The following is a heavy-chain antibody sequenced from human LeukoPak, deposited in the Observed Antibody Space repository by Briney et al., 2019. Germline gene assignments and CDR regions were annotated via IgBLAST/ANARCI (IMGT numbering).Heavy chain of an antibody. CDR3: NLCSSGWAFDH. Sequence: GGSLRLSCAASGFTFSNAWMTWVRQAPGKGLEWVGRIKSKTEGETTDYDAPVKGRFTISRDDSKNTVYLQMNSLKTEDTGVYFCNLCSSGWAFDHWGQGTLVTVSS. D-gene: IGHD6-19*01. CDR1: GFTFSNAW. CDR2: IKSKTEGETT. J-gene: IGHJ4*02. V-gene: IGHV3-15*01.